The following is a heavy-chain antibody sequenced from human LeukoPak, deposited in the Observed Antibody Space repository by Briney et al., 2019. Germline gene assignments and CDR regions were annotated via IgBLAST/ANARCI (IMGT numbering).Heavy chain of an antibody. CDR3: AREVSGSYSAFDI. CDR2: ISGSGGST. V-gene: IGHV3-23*01. CDR1: GFTFSSYG. D-gene: IGHD1-26*01. Sequence: GALRLSCAASGFTFSSYGMSWVRQAPGKGLEWVSAISGSGGSTYYADSVKGRFTISRDNSKNTLYLQMNSLRAEDTAGYYCAREVSGSYSAFDIWGQGTMVTVSS. J-gene: IGHJ3*02.